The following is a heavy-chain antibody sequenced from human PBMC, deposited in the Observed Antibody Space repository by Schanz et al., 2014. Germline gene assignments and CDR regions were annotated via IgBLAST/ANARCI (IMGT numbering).Heavy chain of an antibody. CDR3: TTETIAMAGTFYI. CDR2: INTNTGNP. Sequence: QVQLVQSGAEVKKPGASVKVSCKASGYTFTSYAMNWVRQAPGQGLEWVGWINTNTGNPTYAQGFTGRFVFSLDTSVSTAYLQISSLKAEDTAAYYCTTETIAMAGTFYIWGQGTLVTVSS. CDR1: GYTFTSYA. J-gene: IGHJ4*02. D-gene: IGHD6-19*01. V-gene: IGHV7-4-1*02.